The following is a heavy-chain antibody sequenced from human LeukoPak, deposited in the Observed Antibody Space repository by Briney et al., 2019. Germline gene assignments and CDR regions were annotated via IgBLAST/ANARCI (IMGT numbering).Heavy chain of an antibody. D-gene: IGHD6-6*01. J-gene: IGHJ6*03. CDR3: AKSSIAARYYYYYYMDV. V-gene: IGHV1-46*01. CDR2: INPSGGST. CDR1: GYTFTSYY. Sequence: ASVKVSCKASGYTFTSYYMHWVRQAPGQGLEWMGIINPSGGSTSYAQKFQGRVTMTRDMSTSTVYMELSSLRSEDTAVYYCAKSSIAARYYYYYYMDVWGKGTTVTVSS.